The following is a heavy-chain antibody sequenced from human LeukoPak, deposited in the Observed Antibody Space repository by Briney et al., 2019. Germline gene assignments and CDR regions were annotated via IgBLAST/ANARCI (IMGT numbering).Heavy chain of an antibody. V-gene: IGHV3-23*01. CDR1: GATFSSYD. D-gene: IGHD3-10*01. CDR3: EAGANYGSS. Sequence: PGGSLRLSCVVSGATFSSYDMNWVRQSPGKGLEWVSSISGSGIATYYAESVKGRFTISRDNSKNTLYLQMNSLRAEDTAVYYCEAGANYGSSWGQGTLVTVSS. CDR2: ISGSGIAT. J-gene: IGHJ4*02.